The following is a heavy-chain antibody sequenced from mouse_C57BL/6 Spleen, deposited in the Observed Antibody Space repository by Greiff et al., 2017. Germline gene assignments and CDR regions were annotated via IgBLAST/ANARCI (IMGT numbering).Heavy chain of an antibody. CDR2: IDPSDSYT. D-gene: IGHD2-1*01. Sequence: VQLQQPGAELVKPGASVKLSCKASGYTFTSYWMQWVKQRPGQGLEWIGEIDPSDSYTNYNQKFKGKATLTVDTSSSTAYMQLSSLTSEDSAVYYCARVYGNYCDYWGQGTTRTVSS. CDR3: ARVYGNYCDY. CDR1: GYTFTSYW. V-gene: IGHV1-50*01. J-gene: IGHJ2*01.